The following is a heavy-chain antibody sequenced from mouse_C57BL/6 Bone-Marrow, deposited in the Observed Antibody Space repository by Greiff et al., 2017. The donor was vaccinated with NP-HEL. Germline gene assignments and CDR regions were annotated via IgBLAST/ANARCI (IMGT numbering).Heavy chain of an antibody. Sequence: VQLQESGPELVKPGASVKISCKASGYAFSSSWMNWVKQRPGKGLEWIGRIYPGDGDTNYNGKFKGKATLTADKSSSTAYMQLSSLTSEDSAVYFCARGFITTVVAHFDYWGQGTTLTVSS. CDR3: ARGFITTVVAHFDY. V-gene: IGHV1-82*01. CDR1: GYAFSSSW. CDR2: IYPGDGDT. D-gene: IGHD1-1*01. J-gene: IGHJ2*01.